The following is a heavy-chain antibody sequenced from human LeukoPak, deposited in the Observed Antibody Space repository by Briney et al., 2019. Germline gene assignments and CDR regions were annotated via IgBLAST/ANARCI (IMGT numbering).Heavy chain of an antibody. Sequence: SETLSLTCAVYGGSFSGYYWSWIRQPPGKGLEWIGEINHSGSTNYNPSLKSRVTISVDTSNNQFSLKLISVTAAATAVYYCARHRYYYRSGSYYGAPYYMDVWGKGTTVTISS. D-gene: IGHD3-10*01. V-gene: IGHV4-34*01. CDR2: INHSGST. CDR1: GGSFSGYY. J-gene: IGHJ6*03. CDR3: ARHRYYYRSGSYYGAPYYMDV.